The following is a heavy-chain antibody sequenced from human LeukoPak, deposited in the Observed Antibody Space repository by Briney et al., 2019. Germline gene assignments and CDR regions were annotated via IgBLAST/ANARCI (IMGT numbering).Heavy chain of an antibody. CDR1: GFTFRSYA. CDR3: ARASYLDY. J-gene: IGHJ4*02. D-gene: IGHD3-16*01. CDR2: TSYDGNFR. V-gene: IGHV3-30*04. Sequence: PGRSLRLSCAGSGFTFRSYAMHWVRQAPGKGLEWVAVTSYDGNFRDYADSVKGRFTISRDNAKNSLYLQMNSLRAEDTAVYYCARASYLDYWGQGTLVTVSS.